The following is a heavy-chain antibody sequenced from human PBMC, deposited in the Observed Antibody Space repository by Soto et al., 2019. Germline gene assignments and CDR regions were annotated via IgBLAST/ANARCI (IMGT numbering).Heavy chain of an antibody. CDR3: PRSYPSGASCYRRWFDP. V-gene: IGHV4-30-2*01. CDR1: GGCISSGLYS. J-gene: IGHJ5*02. Sequence: SLSLTCAVCGGCISSGLYSWSSIRQPPGKGLEWIGYIYHSGSTYYNPSLKSRVTISVDRSKNQFSLKLSSVTAADTAVYYCPRSYPSGASCYRRWFDPRGQRTLVTVSS. D-gene: IGHD2-15*01. CDR2: IYHSGST.